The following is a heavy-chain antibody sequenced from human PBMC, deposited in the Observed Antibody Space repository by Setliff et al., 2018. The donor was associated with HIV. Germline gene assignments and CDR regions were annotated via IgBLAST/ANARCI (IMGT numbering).Heavy chain of an antibody. CDR3: VTSEVGGASPFDY. CDR2: IYYSGST. Sequence: PSETLSLTCSVSGGSVSSTSNYWGWIRQLPGKGLEWIGSIYYSGSTYYNPSLKSRVTISLDTSKNQFSLRLTSVTAADTALYFYVTSEVGGASPFDYWGQGTLVTVSS. V-gene: IGHV4-39*07. CDR1: GGSVSSTSNY. D-gene: IGHD3-3*01. J-gene: IGHJ4*02.